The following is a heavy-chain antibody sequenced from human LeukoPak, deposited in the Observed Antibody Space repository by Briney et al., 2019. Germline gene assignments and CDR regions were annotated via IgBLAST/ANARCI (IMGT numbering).Heavy chain of an antibody. CDR3: ASLNQLLYYFDY. J-gene: IGHJ4*02. Sequence: GASVKVSCKASGYSFTGNYMHWVRQASGQGFEWMGGIIPIFGTANYAQKFQGRVTITTDESTSTAYMELSSLRSEDTAVYYCASLNQLLYYFDYWGQGTLVTVSS. V-gene: IGHV1-69*05. D-gene: IGHD2-2*01. CDR1: GYSFTGNY. CDR2: IIPIFGTA.